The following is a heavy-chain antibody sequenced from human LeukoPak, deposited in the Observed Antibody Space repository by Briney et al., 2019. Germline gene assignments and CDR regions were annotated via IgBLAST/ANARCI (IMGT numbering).Heavy chain of an antibody. CDR1: GYTFTSYY. D-gene: IGHD3-22*01. CDR2: INPSGGST. J-gene: IGHJ4*02. Sequence: ASVKVSCNASGYTFTSYYMHWVRQAPGQGLEWIGIINPSGGSTSYAQKFQGRVTMTRDTSTSTVYMELSRLRSEDTAVYYCARGVGSYYDSSGYSLFDYWGQGTLVTVSS. V-gene: IGHV1-46*01. CDR3: ARGVGSYYDSSGYSLFDY.